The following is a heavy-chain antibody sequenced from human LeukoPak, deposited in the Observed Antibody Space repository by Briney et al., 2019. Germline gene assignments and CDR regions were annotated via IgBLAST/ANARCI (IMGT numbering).Heavy chain of an antibody. CDR2: IQDDGSVK. CDR3: AKYTNWVAGDV. Sequence: GGSLRLSCAASGFTFSKSWMSWVRQAPGQGLEWVAAIQDDGSVKDYVDSVKGRFTISSDNAKNSLYLQMNSLRAEDTAVYYCAKYTNWVAGDVWGQGTTVSVSS. CDR1: GFTFSKSW. J-gene: IGHJ6*02. V-gene: IGHV3-7*01. D-gene: IGHD1-1*01.